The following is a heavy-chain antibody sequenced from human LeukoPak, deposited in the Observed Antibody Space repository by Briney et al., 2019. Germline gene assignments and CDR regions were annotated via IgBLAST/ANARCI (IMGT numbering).Heavy chain of an antibody. V-gene: IGHV5-51*01. D-gene: IGHD1-26*01. J-gene: IGHJ4*02. CDR3: ARERGGSYIADY. CDR2: IFPADSNT. CDR1: GYTFTHNW. Sequence: GESLKISCKVSGYTFTHNWIGWVRQKPGRGLEWLGVIFPADSNTAYNSSFRGQVTISVDKSISTAYLQWSSLKASDTAMYYCARERGGSYIADYWGQGTLVTVSS.